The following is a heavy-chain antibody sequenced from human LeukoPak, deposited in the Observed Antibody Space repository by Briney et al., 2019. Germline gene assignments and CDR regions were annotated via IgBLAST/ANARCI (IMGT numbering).Heavy chain of an antibody. Sequence: ASVKVSCKASGYTFTSYAVNWVRQAPGQGLEWMGWINTNTGNPTYAQGFTGRFVFSLDTSVSTAYLQISSLKAEDTAVYYCARAGIAVAGVAFDCWGQGTLVTVSS. V-gene: IGHV7-4-1*02. J-gene: IGHJ4*02. CDR1: GYTFTSYA. D-gene: IGHD6-19*01. CDR2: INTNTGNP. CDR3: ARAGIAVAGVAFDC.